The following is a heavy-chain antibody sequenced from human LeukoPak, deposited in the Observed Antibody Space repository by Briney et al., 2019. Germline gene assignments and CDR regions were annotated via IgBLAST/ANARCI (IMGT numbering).Heavy chain of an antibody. D-gene: IGHD6-13*01. Sequence: SETLSLTCAVYGGSFSGDYWSWIRQPPGKGLEWIGEINHSGSTNYNPSLKSRVTISVDTSKNQFSLKLSSVTAADTAVYYCARANQQLDAFDICGQGTMDTVSS. CDR1: GGSFSGDY. CDR3: ARANQQLDAFDI. CDR2: INHSGST. J-gene: IGHJ3*02. V-gene: IGHV4-34*01.